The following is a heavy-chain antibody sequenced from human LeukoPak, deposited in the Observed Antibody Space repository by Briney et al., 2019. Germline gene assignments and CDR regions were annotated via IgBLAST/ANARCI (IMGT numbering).Heavy chain of an antibody. D-gene: IGHD3-10*01. V-gene: IGHV3-33*01. CDR1: GFTFSSYG. Sequence: GRSLRLSCAASGFTFSSYGMHWVRQAPGKGLEWVAVIWYDGSNKYYADSVKGRFTTSRDNSKNTLYLQMNSLRAEDTAVYYCARDKGRFIDYFDYWGQGTLVTVSS. J-gene: IGHJ4*02. CDR2: IWYDGSNK. CDR3: ARDKGRFIDYFDY.